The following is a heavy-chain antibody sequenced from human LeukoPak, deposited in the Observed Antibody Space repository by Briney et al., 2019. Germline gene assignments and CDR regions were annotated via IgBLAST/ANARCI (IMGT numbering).Heavy chain of an antibody. V-gene: IGHV1-46*01. CDR1: GYTFTSYY. J-gene: IGHJ6*04. CDR3: ARDSMPDSPMVRGVIIYYYYYGMDV. CDR2: INPSGGST. D-gene: IGHD3-10*01. Sequence: ASVKVSCKASGYTFTSYYMHWVRQAPGQGLEWMGIINPSGGSTSYAQKFQGRVTMTRDTPTSTVYMELSSLRSEDTAVYYCARDSMPDSPMVRGVIIYYYYYGMDVWGKGTTVTVSS.